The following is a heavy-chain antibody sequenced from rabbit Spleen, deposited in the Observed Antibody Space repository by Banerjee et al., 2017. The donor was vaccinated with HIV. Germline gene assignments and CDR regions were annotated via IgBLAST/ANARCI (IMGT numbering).Heavy chain of an antibody. CDR3: ARASEYPYYFNL. J-gene: IGHJ4*01. D-gene: IGHD3-1*01. CDR2: IHGGSRNNI. CDR1: GLDFSINYW. V-gene: IGHV1S45*01. Sequence: QEQLEESGGDLVKPGASLTLTCKASGLDFSINYWICWVRQAPGKGLEWIACIHGGSRNNIYYASWAKGRFTISKTSSTTVTLQMTSLTVADTATYFCARASEYPYYFNLWGPGTLVTVS.